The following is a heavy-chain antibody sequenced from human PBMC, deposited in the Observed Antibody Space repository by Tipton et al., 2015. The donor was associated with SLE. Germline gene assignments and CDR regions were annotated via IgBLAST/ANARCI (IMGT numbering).Heavy chain of an antibody. CDR2: IYTSGST. J-gene: IGHJ6*03. D-gene: IGHD3-9*01. CDR1: GGSISTYY. CDR3: ARGVEGYYDILTGYYNDYYYYMDV. Sequence: TLSLTCTVSGGSISTYYWSWIRQPAGKGLEWIGRIYTSGSTNYNPSLKSRVTISLDTSKSQFSLRLTSVTAADTAVYYCARGVEGYYDILTGYYNDYYYYMDVWGKGTTVTVSS. V-gene: IGHV4-4*07.